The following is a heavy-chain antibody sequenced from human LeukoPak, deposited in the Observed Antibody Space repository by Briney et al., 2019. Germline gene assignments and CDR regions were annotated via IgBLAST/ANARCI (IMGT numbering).Heavy chain of an antibody. Sequence: GGSLRLSCTASGFTFGDYAMSWVRQAPGKGLEWVGFIRSKAYGGTTEYAASVKGRFTISRDDSKSIAYLQMNSLKTEDTAVYYCTRDTYYYDSSGYRAWYFDLWGRGTLVSVSS. J-gene: IGHJ2*01. CDR1: GFTFGDYA. D-gene: IGHD3-22*01. CDR2: IRSKAYGGTT. CDR3: TRDTYYYDSSGYRAWYFDL. V-gene: IGHV3-49*04.